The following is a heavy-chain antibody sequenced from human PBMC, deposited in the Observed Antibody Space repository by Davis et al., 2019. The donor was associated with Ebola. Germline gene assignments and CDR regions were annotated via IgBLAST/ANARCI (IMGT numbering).Heavy chain of an antibody. J-gene: IGHJ4*02. V-gene: IGHV2-5*04. CDR1: GLSLTTNGVG. CDR3: VHAVVEDVTVIGRY. CDR2: IYWDDDK. D-gene: IGHD2-21*01. Sequence: SGPTLVKPTQTLTLTCTFSGLSLTTNGVGVGWIRQPPGKALEWLAMIYWDDDKRYSPSLMSRLTITKESSKNQVVLTLTDVYPADTGTYYCVHAVVEDVTVIGRYWGQGILVTVSS.